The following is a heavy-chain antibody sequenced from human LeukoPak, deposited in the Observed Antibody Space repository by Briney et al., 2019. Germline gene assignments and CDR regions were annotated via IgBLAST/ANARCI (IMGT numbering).Heavy chain of an antibody. CDR1: GGSISSYY. J-gene: IGHJ4*02. V-gene: IGHV4-59*01. CDR2: IYYSGIT. D-gene: IGHD1-26*01. CDR3: ARGSGSYYQGRDFDY. Sequence: SETLSLTCTVSGGSISSYYWSWIRRPPGRGREWIGYIYYSGITNYNPSLKRRVTISVDRSKNQFSLKLSSVTAADTAMYYCARGSGSYYQGRDFDYWGQGTLVTVSS.